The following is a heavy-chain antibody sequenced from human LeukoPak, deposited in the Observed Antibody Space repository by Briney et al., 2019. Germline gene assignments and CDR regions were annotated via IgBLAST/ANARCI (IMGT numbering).Heavy chain of an antibody. Sequence: GGSLRLSCAASGFTFSSYAMSWVRQAPGKGLEWVSAISGSGGSTDYADSVKGRFTISRDISKNTLYLQMNSLRVEDTAVYYCAKDTYSSSSPNFDYWGQGTLVTVSS. CDR2: ISGSGGST. D-gene: IGHD6-6*01. V-gene: IGHV3-23*01. J-gene: IGHJ4*02. CDR1: GFTFSSYA. CDR3: AKDTYSSSSPNFDY.